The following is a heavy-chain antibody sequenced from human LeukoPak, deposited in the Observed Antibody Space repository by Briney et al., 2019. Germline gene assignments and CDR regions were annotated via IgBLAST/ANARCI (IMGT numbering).Heavy chain of an antibody. CDR3: AKDRALRYYDFWSGNYHFDY. CDR1: GFTFSSYA. CDR2: ISGSGGST. V-gene: IGHV3-23*01. D-gene: IGHD3-3*01. J-gene: IGHJ4*02. Sequence: GGSLRLSCAASGFTFSSYAMSWVRQAPGKGLEWVSAISGSGGSTYYADSVKGRFTISRDNSKNTLYLQMNSLRAEDTAVYYCAKDRALRYYDFWSGNYHFDYWGQGTLVTVSS.